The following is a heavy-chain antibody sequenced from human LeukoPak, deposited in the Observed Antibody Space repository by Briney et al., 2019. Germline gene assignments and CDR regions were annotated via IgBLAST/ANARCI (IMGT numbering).Heavy chain of an antibody. J-gene: IGHJ4*02. CDR3: ASFMTTVSINDY. D-gene: IGHD4-17*01. CDR1: GFTFRMYA. V-gene: IGHV3-21*01. CDR2: ITSSSNYM. Sequence: PGGSLRLSCAASGFTFRMYAMTWVRQAPGKGLEWVSSITSSSNYMYYADSVRGRFTISRDNAKNSLYLQMNSLRAEDTAVYYCASFMTTVSINDYWGQGTLVTVSS.